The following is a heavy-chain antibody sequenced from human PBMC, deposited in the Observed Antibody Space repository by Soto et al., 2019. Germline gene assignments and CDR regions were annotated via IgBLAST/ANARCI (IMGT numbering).Heavy chain of an antibody. J-gene: IGHJ6*02. Sequence: SETLSLTCAVSGGSISSGGYFWSWIRQPPGKGLEWIGYIYHSGATYSNPSLKSRVTISVDTSKNQFSLKLTSVTAADTAVYYCASSGSFWYYYGMDVWGQGTTVTVSS. CDR3: ASSGSFWYYYGMDV. D-gene: IGHD1-26*01. CDR1: GGSISSGGYF. V-gene: IGHV4-30-2*01. CDR2: IYHSGAT.